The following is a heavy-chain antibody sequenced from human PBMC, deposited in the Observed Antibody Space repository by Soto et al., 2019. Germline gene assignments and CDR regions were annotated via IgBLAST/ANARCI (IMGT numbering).Heavy chain of an antibody. J-gene: IGHJ3*02. D-gene: IGHD3-10*01. CDR3: ARGRLLWFGAVDAFDI. CDR2: IYYSGST. CDR1: GGSISSGGYY. V-gene: IGHV4-31*03. Sequence: QVQLQESGPGLVKPSQTLSLTCTVSGGSISSGGYYWSWIRQHPGKGLEWIGYIYYSGSTYYNPSLKSRVTLSVDTSKNQFSLKLSYVTAGDTAVYYCARGRLLWFGAVDAFDIWGQGTMVTVSS.